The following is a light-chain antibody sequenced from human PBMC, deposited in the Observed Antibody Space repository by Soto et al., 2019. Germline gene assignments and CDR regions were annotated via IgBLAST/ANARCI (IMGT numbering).Light chain of an antibody. CDR2: GAS. CDR3: QQYNNWPLRT. V-gene: IGKV3-15*01. J-gene: IGKJ1*01. CDR1: QSVSSN. Sequence: EIVMTQSPATLSVSPGERATLSCRASQSVSSNLAWYQQKPGQAPRLLIYGASTRATGIPARFSGSGSGTEFTLTISSLQPEDFAVYYCQQYNNWPLRTFGQGTKVEIK.